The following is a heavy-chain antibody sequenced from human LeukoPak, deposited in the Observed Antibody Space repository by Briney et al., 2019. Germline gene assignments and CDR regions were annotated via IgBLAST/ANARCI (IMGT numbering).Heavy chain of an antibody. J-gene: IGHJ6*03. CDR2: MNPNSGNT. D-gene: IGHD3-3*01. V-gene: IGHV1-8*01. CDR1: GYTFTSYD. Sequence: ASVKVSCKASGYTFTSYDINWVRQATGQGLEWMGWMNPNSGNTGYAQKFQGRVTMTRNTSISTAYMELSSLRSEDTAVYYCARGQRRRIVLRFLEWPYYMDVWGKGTTVTVSS. CDR3: ARGQRRRIVLRFLEWPYYMDV.